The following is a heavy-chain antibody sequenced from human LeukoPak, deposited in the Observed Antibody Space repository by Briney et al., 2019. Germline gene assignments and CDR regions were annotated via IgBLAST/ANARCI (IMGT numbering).Heavy chain of an antibody. CDR3: TRVGYIDEGIDY. V-gene: IGHV3-7*04. CDR2: IKQDGSKK. J-gene: IGHJ4*02. CDR1: GFPFSSYW. D-gene: IGHD5-24*01. Sequence: GGSLRLSCVASGFPFSSYWTTWVRQAPGKGLEWVANIKQDGSKKSYVDSVKGRFTISRDNAKNSLYLQMNSLRAEDTAIYYCTRVGYIDEGIDYWGQGTLVTVSS.